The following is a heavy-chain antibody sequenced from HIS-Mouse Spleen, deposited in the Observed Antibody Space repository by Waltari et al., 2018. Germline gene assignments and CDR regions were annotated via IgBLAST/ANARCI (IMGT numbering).Heavy chain of an antibody. D-gene: IGHD1-26*01. V-gene: IGHV3-7*01. CDR1: GFTFRSYW. CDR3: ARDRVVGATIYDY. Sequence: GGGLVQPGGSLRLSCAASGFTFRSYWMNWVRQAPGKGLEWVANIKQDGSEKYYVDSVKGRFTISRDNAKNSLYLQMNSLRAEDTAVYYCARDRVVGATIYDYWGQGTLVTVSS. J-gene: IGHJ4*02. CDR2: IKQDGSEK.